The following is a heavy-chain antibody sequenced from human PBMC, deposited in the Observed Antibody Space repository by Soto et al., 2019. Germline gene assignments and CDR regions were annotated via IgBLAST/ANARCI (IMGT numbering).Heavy chain of an antibody. J-gene: IGHJ4*02. CDR1: GFTFSSYE. Sequence: EVQLVESGGGLVQPGGSLRLSCAASGFTFSSYEMNWVRQVPGKGLEWVSYISSSGSTIYYADSVKGRFTISRDNAKNSLYLQMNSLRAEDTAVYYCARGSPWGYSYGLNYFDYWGQGTLVTVSS. CDR3: ARGSPWGYSYGLNYFDY. V-gene: IGHV3-48*03. CDR2: ISSSGSTI. D-gene: IGHD5-18*01.